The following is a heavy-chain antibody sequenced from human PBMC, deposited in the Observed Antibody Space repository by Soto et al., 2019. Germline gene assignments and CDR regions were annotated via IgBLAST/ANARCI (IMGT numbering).Heavy chain of an antibody. CDR3: ARGRLSRWLTNYFDF. CDR2: ISAYNGNT. CDR1: GYSFTSYG. V-gene: IGHV1-18*01. J-gene: IGHJ4*02. Sequence: GASVKVSCKASGYSFTSYGINWVRQAPGQGLEWMGWISAYNGNTKYAQRIQDRVTMTTETPTSTAYMELRSLRSDDTAVYYCARGRLSRWLTNYFDFWGPATLVTVSS. D-gene: IGHD6-13*01.